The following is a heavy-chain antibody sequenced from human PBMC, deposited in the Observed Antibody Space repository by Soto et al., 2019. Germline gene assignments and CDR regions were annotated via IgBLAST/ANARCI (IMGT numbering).Heavy chain of an antibody. V-gene: IGHV3-23*01. Sequence: GGSLRLSCAASGFTFSSYALSWVRQAAGKGLEWISAINGDGGNIYHADSVKGRFTISRDNSKNTLYLQMNSLRAEDTAIYYCAKRSVSGTYSPFDYWGQGTLVTVPQ. CDR2: INGDGGNI. D-gene: IGHD1-7*01. CDR3: AKRSVSGTYSPFDY. CDR1: GFTFSSYA. J-gene: IGHJ4*02.